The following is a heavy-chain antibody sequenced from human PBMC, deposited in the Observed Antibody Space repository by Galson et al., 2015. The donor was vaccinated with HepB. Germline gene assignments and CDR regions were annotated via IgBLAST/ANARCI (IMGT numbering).Heavy chain of an antibody. J-gene: IGHJ4*02. Sequence: SVKVSCKASGYTFTSYYMHWVRQAPGQGLEWMGIINPSGGSTSYAQKFQGRVTMTRDTSTSTVYMELSSLRSEDTAVYYCARGNYVWGSYRYRGMDYWGQGTLVTVSS. CDR2: INPSGGST. CDR3: ARGNYVWGSYRYRGMDY. V-gene: IGHV1-46*01. D-gene: IGHD3-16*02. CDR1: GYTFTSYY.